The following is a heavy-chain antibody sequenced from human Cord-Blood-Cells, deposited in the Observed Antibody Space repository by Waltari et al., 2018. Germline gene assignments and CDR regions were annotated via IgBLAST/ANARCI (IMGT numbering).Heavy chain of an antibody. Sequence: QVQLQESGPGLVKPSQTLSLTCTVSGGSISSGDYYWSWIRQPPGKGLEWIGYIYYSGSTYYNPSRKSRVTILVDTSKNQFSLKLSSVTAADTAVYYCASSQYSSGWYLDYWGQGTLVTVSS. CDR3: ASSQYSSGWYLDY. J-gene: IGHJ4*02. D-gene: IGHD6-19*01. V-gene: IGHV4-30-4*08. CDR2: IYYSGST. CDR1: GGSISSGDYY.